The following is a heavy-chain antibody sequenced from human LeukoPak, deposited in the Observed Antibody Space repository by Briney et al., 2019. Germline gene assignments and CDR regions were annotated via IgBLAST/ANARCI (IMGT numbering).Heavy chain of an antibody. V-gene: IGHV3-11*01. Sequence: GGSLRLSCVASGFTFSDHYMSWFRLSPGKGLAWLSYITSSGSTTDYADSVKGRFTISRDNAKNSMFLQMNSLRPEDTAVYYCARDPDYGDPEWGQGTLVTVSS. J-gene: IGHJ4*02. D-gene: IGHD4-17*01. CDR3: ARDPDYGDPE. CDR2: ITSSGSTT. CDR1: GFTFSDHY.